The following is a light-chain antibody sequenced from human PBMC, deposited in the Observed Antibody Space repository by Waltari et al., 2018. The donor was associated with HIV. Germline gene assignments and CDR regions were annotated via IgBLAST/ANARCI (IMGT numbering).Light chain of an antibody. V-gene: IGKV1-5*03. J-gene: IGKJ1*01. CDR1: QSIVTL. CDR2: KAS. Sequence: DIQMTQSPSTLSASVGDRVTITCRASQSIVTLLAWYQQKPGKAPKLLISKASSLETGVPSRFSGSGSGTEFTLTISSLQPDDFATYYCQQYNTNLGTFGQGTKVEIE. CDR3: QQYNTNLGT.